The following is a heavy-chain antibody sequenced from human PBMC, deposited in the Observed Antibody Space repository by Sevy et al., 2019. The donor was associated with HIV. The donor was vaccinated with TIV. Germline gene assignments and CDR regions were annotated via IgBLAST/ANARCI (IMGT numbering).Heavy chain of an antibody. D-gene: IGHD2-8*01. CDR1: GFTFSKYS. CDR3: AREGCTKPHDY. J-gene: IGHJ4*02. CDR2: LSFGCGEI. Sequence: GGSLRLSCAASGFTFSKYSMSWVRQPPGKGLEWVSTLSFGCGEINYAGSVKGRLTISRDNSKRSVYLQMNNLRPEDTAVYYCAREGCTKPHDYWGQGTLVTVSS. V-gene: IGHV3-23*01.